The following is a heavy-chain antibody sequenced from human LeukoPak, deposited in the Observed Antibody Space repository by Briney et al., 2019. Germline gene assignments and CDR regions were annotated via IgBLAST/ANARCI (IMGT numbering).Heavy chain of an antibody. D-gene: IGHD4-17*01. CDR2: INPSGGST. J-gene: IGHJ4*02. Sequence: EASVKVSCKASGYTFTSYFMHWVRQAPGQGLDWRGIINPSGGSTSYAQKFQGRVTMTRDTSTSTVYMELSSLRSEDTAVYYCARDSADYGDYDYWGQGTLVTVSS. CDR1: GYTFTSYF. V-gene: IGHV1-46*01. CDR3: ARDSADYGDYDY.